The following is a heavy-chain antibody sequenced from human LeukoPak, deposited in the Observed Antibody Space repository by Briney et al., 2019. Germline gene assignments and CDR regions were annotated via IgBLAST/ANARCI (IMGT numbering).Heavy chain of an antibody. Sequence: GGSLRLSCAASGFTFSSYSMNWVRQAPGKGLEWVSYISSSSSTIYYADSVKGRFTISRDNAKNSLYLQVNSLRDEDTAVYYCARGGYFDLWGRGTLVTVSS. V-gene: IGHV3-48*02. J-gene: IGHJ2*01. CDR3: ARGGYFDL. D-gene: IGHD3-10*01. CDR1: GFTFSSYS. CDR2: ISSSSSTI.